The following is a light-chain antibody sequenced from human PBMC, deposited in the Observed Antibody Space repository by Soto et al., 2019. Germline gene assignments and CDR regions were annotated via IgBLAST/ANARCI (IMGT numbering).Light chain of an antibody. J-gene: IGLJ2*01. CDR3: CSYAGSYTYVV. CDR2: DVS. V-gene: IGLV2-11*01. Sequence: QSALTQPRSVSGSPGQSVTISCTGTSSDVCGYNYVSWYQQHPGKAPKLMIYDVSKRPSGVPDRFSGSKSGNTASLTISGLQAEDDADYYCCSYAGSYTYVVFGGGTKLTVL. CDR1: SSDVCGYNY.